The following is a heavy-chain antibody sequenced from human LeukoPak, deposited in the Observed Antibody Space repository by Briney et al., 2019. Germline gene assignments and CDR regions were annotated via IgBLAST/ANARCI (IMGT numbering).Heavy chain of an antibody. J-gene: IGHJ4*02. V-gene: IGHV3-30*09. CDR1: GFTFSSYA. Sequence: GGSLRLSCAASGFTFSSYAMHWVRQAPGKGLEWVAVISYDGSNKYYADSVKGRFAISRDNSKNTLYLQMNSLRAEDTAVYYCARDSIWFGSSVDYWGQGTLVTVSS. CDR3: ARDSIWFGSSVDY. CDR2: ISYDGSNK. D-gene: IGHD3-10*01.